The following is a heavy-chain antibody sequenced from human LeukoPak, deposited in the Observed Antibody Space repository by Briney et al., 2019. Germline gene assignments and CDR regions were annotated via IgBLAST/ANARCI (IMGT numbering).Heavy chain of an antibody. J-gene: IGHJ4*02. CDR3: ARGESWNALNY. CDR1: GGSISSSNW. D-gene: IGHD1-1*01. V-gene: IGHV4-4*02. Sequence: SETLSLTCAVSGGSISSSNWWSWVRLPPGKGLEWIGEIYHSGGTNYIPSLKSRVTISVDKSKNQFSLKLSSVTAADTAVYYCARGESWNALNYWGQGTLFTVSS. CDR2: IYHSGGT.